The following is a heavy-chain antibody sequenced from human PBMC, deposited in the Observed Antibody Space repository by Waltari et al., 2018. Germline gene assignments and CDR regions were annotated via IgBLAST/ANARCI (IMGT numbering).Heavy chain of an antibody. CDR2: SYHSGTT. V-gene: IGHV4-38-2*02. CDR3: ARDGITMVLTPYDY. J-gene: IGHJ4*02. Sequence: QVQLQESGPGLVKPSVTLSLTCAVSGYSISSGYYWGWIRQPPGKGLEWIGSSYHSGTTYYNPPLKSRVTISVDTSKNQFSLKLSSVTAADTAVYYCARDGITMVLTPYDYWGQGTLVTVSS. CDR1: GYSISSGYY. D-gene: IGHD3-10*01.